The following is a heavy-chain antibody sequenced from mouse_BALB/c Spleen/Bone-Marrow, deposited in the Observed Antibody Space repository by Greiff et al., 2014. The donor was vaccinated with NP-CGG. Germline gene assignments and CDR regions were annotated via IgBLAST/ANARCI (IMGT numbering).Heavy chain of an antibody. D-gene: IGHD2-2*01. CDR2: IDPANDNT. Sequence: VQLQQSGAELVKPGASVKLSCTASGFNIKDTFMNWVKQRPEQGLEWIGRIDPANDNTDYDPKFQGKATITTDTSSNTAYLQLSSLTSEDTAVYYGARWLGRMDYWGQGTSVTVSS. V-gene: IGHV14-3*02. J-gene: IGHJ4*01. CDR1: GFNIKDTF. CDR3: ARWLGRMDY.